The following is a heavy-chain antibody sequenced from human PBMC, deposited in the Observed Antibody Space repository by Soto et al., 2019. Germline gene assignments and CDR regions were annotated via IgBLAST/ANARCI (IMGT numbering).Heavy chain of an antibody. J-gene: IGHJ3*02. V-gene: IGHV3-13*01. CDR3: ARGPSDSSSAPYAFDI. D-gene: IGHD6-6*01. CDR2: IGTAGDT. Sequence: EVQLVESGGGLVQPGGSLRLSCAASGFTFSSYDVHWVRQATGKGLEWVSAIGTAGDTYYPGSVKGRFTISRENAKNSLYLQMNSLRAEDTAVYYCARGPSDSSSAPYAFDIWGQGTMVTVSS. CDR1: GFTFSSYD.